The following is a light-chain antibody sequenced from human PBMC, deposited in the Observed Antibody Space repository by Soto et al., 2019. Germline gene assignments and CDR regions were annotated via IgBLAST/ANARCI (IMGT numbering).Light chain of an antibody. V-gene: IGKV3-20*01. CDR2: AAS. J-gene: IGKJ1*01. CDR1: QVVNNRY. CDR3: HPYGSAPRT. Sequence: EIVWTQSPGTLSLSPGERYTLSCMASQVVNNRYLAWYQQRPGQAPRLLIYAASSRATGIPDRISGSGSGTDFTLTISRLEPEDFAVYYCHPYGSAPRTVGQGTKVEIK.